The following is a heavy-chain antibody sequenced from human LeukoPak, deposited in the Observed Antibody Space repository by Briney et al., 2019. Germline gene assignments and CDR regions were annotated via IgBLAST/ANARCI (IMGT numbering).Heavy chain of an antibody. D-gene: IGHD5-12*01. Sequence: GGSLRLSCAASGFTFSSYSMNWVRQAPGKGLEWVSSISSSSSYIYYADSVKGRFTISRDNAKNSLYLQMNSLRAEDTAVYYCATDLGATIRFSDYWGQGTLVTVSS. V-gene: IGHV3-21*01. J-gene: IGHJ4*02. CDR1: GFTFSSYS. CDR2: ISSSSSYI. CDR3: ATDLGATIRFSDY.